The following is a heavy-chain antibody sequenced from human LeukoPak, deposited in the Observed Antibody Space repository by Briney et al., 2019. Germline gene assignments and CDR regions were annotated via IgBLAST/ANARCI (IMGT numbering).Heavy chain of an antibody. D-gene: IGHD1-26*01. J-gene: IGHJ4*02. CDR1: GFTFDDYA. CDR3: AKDNQWGEFDY. Sequence: PGRSLRLSCAASGFTFDDYAMHWVRQAPGKGLEWVSGISWNSGSIGYADSVKGRFTISRDNAKNSLYLQMNSLRAEDTALYYCAKDNQWGEFDYWGQGTLVTVSS. CDR2: ISWNSGSI. V-gene: IGHV3-9*01.